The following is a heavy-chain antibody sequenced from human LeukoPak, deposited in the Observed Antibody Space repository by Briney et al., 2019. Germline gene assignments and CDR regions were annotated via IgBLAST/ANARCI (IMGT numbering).Heavy chain of an antibody. CDR3: AKERCSAGSCSSTPDY. V-gene: IGHV3-23*01. Sequence: GESLRLSCAASGFNFITYAMSCVRQAPGKGLEWVSGISGSGHSTYYADSVKGRFTVSRDKSKETLYLQMNSLGAEDTAIYYCAKERCSAGSCSSTPDYWGQGTLVTVSS. D-gene: IGHD2-15*01. CDR1: GFNFITYA. CDR2: ISGSGHST. J-gene: IGHJ4*02.